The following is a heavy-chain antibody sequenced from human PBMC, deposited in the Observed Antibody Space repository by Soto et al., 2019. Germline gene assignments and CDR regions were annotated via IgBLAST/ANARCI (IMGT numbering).Heavy chain of an antibody. V-gene: IGHV4-61*08. CDR1: GASISNTGFY. CDR2: IYSSGST. J-gene: IGHJ3*01. D-gene: IGHD3-9*01. Sequence: QVQLQESGPGLVKPSETLSLTATVAGASISNTGFYWSWIRQPPGKGLEWIGYIYSSGSTTYNSSLKSRVTISLDTSKNRVSLNLTSVTAADTAMYYCARTTGSRSLDVWGHGTMVSVSS. CDR3: ARTTGSRSLDV.